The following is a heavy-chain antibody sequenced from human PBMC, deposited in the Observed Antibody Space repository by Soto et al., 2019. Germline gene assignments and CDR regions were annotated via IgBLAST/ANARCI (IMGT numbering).Heavy chain of an antibody. CDR3: AHRRRTGTSYYFDY. D-gene: IGHD1-1*01. J-gene: IGHJ4*02. V-gene: IGHV2-5*01. CDR2: VYWNDDK. Sequence: SGPTLVNPTQTLTLTCTFSGFSLSTSQVGVGWIRQPPGKALEWLAHVYWNDDKYYSLSLKSRLTISKDTSKSQVVLTMTNMDPVDTATYYCAHRRRTGTSYYFDYWGQGTLVTVSS. CDR1: GFSLSTSQVG.